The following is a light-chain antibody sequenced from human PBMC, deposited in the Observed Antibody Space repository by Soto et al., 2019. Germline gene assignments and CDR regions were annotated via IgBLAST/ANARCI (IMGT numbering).Light chain of an antibody. Sequence: QSALTQPASVSGSPGQSITISCTGTSSDVGSYNYVSWYQHHPGKAPRLIIHASSNRPSGVSQRFSGSRSGNTASLTISGLQAEDEADYYCSSYTSGTTLYVFGTGTKLTVL. CDR2: ASS. V-gene: IGLV2-14*01. J-gene: IGLJ1*01. CDR3: SSYTSGTTLYV. CDR1: SSDVGSYNY.